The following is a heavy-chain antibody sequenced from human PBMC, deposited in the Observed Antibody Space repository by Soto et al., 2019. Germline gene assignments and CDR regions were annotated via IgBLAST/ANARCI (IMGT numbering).Heavy chain of an antibody. D-gene: IGHD3-22*01. Sequence: GESLKISCKGSGYIFATHWIGWVRQMPGKGLEWMGIIYPGDSDTRYSPSFQGQVTISADKSITTSRDESKNSVYLQMNSLKTEDTAVYYCVRTTYFSDSSGYTRCFDYWGQGTLVTV. V-gene: IGHV5-51*06. CDR1: GYIFATHW. J-gene: IGHJ4*02. CDR2: IYPGDSDT. CDR3: EDTAVYYCVRTTYFSDSSGYTRCFDY.